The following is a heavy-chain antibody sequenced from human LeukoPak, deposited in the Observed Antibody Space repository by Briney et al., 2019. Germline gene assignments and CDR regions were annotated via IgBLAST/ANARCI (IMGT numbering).Heavy chain of an antibody. Sequence: GGSLRLSCAASGFTFSSYSMNWVRQAPGKGLEWVSSISSSSSYIYYADSVKGRVTISRDNAKNSLYLQMNSLRAEDTAVYYCASLIVGATDYWGQGTLVTVSS. V-gene: IGHV3-21*01. J-gene: IGHJ4*02. D-gene: IGHD1-26*01. CDR1: GFTFSSYS. CDR3: ASLIVGATDY. CDR2: ISSSSSYI.